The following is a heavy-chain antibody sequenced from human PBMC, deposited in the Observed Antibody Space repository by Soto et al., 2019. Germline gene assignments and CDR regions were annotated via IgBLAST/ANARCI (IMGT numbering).Heavy chain of an antibody. CDR1: GYSFTIYW. CDR2: IYPGDSDT. J-gene: IGHJ6*02. D-gene: IGHD2-21*02. CDR3: ARQALHCGGDCYTSGYYYYYGMDV. V-gene: IGHV5-51*01. Sequence: PGESLKISCKGSGYSFTIYWIGWVRQMPGKGLEWMGIIYPGDSDTRYSPSFQGQVTISADKSISTAYLQWSSLKASDTAMYYCARQALHCGGDCYTSGYYYYYGMDVWGQGTTVTVSS.